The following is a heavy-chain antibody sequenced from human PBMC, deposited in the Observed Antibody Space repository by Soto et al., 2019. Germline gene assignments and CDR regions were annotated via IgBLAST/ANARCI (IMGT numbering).Heavy chain of an antibody. CDR3: ARALGYYDFWSGYYTPKSYYFDY. V-gene: IGHV4-34*01. CDR1: GGSFSGYY. CDR2: INHSGST. D-gene: IGHD3-3*01. J-gene: IGHJ4*02. Sequence: WETLSLTCAVYGGSFSGYYWSWIRQPPGKGLEWIGEINHSGSTNYNPSLKSRVTISVDTSKNQFSLKLSSVTAADTAVYYCARALGYYDFWSGYYTPKSYYFDYWGQGTLVTVS.